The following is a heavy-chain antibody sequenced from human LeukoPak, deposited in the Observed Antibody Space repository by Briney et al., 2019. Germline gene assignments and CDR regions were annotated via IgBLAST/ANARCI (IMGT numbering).Heavy chain of an antibody. D-gene: IGHD2-15*01. V-gene: IGHV3-23*01. J-gene: IGHJ6*03. CDR1: GFTFGGYG. CDR2: ISGSGGST. CDR3: ARAGRVVVAATKYYYYYYMDV. Sequence: GGTLRLSCAASGFTFGGYGMSWVRQAPGKGLEWVSAISGSGGSTYYADSVKGRFTISRDNSKNTLYLQMNSLRAEDTAVYYCARAGRVVVAATKYYYYYYMDVWGKGTTVTISS.